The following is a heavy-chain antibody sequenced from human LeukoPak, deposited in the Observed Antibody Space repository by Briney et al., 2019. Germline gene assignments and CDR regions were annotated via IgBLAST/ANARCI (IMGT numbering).Heavy chain of an antibody. CDR3: ARVDTAMVKPFDY. D-gene: IGHD5-18*01. CDR2: INPNSGGT. CDR1: GYTFTGYY. J-gene: IGHJ4*02. Sequence: ASVKVSCKASGYTFTGYYMHWVRQAPGQGLEWMGRINPNSGGTNYAQKFQGRVTMTRDTSIITAYMELSRLRSDDTAVYYCARVDTAMVKPFDYWGQGTLVTVSS. V-gene: IGHV1-2*06.